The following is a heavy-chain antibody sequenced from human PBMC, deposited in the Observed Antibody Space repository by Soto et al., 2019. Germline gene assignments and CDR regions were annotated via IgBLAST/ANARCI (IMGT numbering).Heavy chain of an antibody. V-gene: IGHV3-23*01. CDR2: ISNSGGTT. Sequence: EVQLLESGGGLVQPGVSLRLSCAASGFTFSTYAMTWVRQAPGKGLEWVSTISNSGGTTFYADSVKGRFTISRDNSKNTLYLQMKALRAEDTATYYCAKVLTPFSSSSLVFDYWGQGALVTVSS. CDR3: AKVLTPFSSSSLVFDY. J-gene: IGHJ4*02. D-gene: IGHD6-6*01. CDR1: GFTFSTYA.